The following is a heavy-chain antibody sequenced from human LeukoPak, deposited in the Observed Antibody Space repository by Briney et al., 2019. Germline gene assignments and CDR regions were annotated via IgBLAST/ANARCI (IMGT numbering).Heavy chain of an antibody. CDR1: GGSFSGYY. J-gene: IGHJ5*02. CDR3: ARVVVVAATPHSYPNCWFDP. D-gene: IGHD2-15*01. V-gene: IGHV4-59*01. Sequence: PSETLSLTCAVYGGSFSGYYWSWIRQPPGKGLEWIGYIYYSGSTNYNPSLKSRVTISVDTSKNQCSLKLSSVTAADTAVYYCARVVVVAATPHSYPNCWFDPWGQGTLVTVSS. CDR2: IYYSGST.